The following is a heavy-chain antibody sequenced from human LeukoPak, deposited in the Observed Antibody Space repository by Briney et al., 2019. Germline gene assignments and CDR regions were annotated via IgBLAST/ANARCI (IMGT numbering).Heavy chain of an antibody. J-gene: IGHJ6*03. V-gene: IGHV4-59*01. CDR2: IYYSGSN. Sequence: PSETLSLTCTVSGGSISSYYWSWIRQPPGKGLEWLGYIYYSGSNNYNPSLKSRVTISVDTSKNQFSLKLSSVTAADTAVYYCARVISHGYYMDVWGKGTAVTVSS. CDR1: GGSISSYY. CDR3: ARVISHGYYMDV. D-gene: IGHD4-17*01.